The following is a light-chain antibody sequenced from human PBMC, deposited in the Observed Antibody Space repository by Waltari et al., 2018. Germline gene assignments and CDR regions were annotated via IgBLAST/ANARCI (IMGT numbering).Light chain of an antibody. CDR2: GNS. CDR3: QSYDSSLSGSWV. J-gene: IGLJ3*02. V-gene: IGLV1-40*01. Sequence: QSVLTQPPSVSGAPGQRVTISCTGSSSNIGAGYDVHWYQQLPGTAPKLLIYGNSNRPSGVPDRFSGSKSGTSPSLAITGLQAEDAADYYCQSYDSSLSGSWVFGGGTKLTVL. CDR1: SSNIGAGYD.